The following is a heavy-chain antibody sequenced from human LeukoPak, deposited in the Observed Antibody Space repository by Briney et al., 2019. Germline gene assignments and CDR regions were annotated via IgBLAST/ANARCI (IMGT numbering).Heavy chain of an antibody. Sequence: GGSLRLSCAASGSTFSSYWMSWVRQAPGKGLEWVANIKQDGSEKYYVDSVKGRFTISRDNAKNSLYLQMNSLRAEDTAVYYCAKDPTTTTVTRPIGDWYFDLWGRGTLVTVSS. V-gene: IGHV3-7*01. J-gene: IGHJ2*01. CDR2: IKQDGSEK. CDR1: GSTFSSYW. CDR3: AKDPTTTTVTRPIGDWYFDL. D-gene: IGHD4-17*01.